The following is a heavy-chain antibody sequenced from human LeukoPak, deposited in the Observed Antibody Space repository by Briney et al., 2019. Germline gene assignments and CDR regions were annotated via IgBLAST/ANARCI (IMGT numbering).Heavy chain of an antibody. V-gene: IGHV1-69*13. CDR3: ASEGYCSSTSCYVGDPKYYYYGMDV. D-gene: IGHD2-2*01. J-gene: IGHJ6*02. CDR1: GGTFSSYA. CDR2: IIPIFGTA. Sequence: GASVKVCCKASGGTFSSYAISWVRQAPGQGLEWMGGIIPIFGTANYAQKFQGRVTITADESTSTAYMELSSLRSEDTAVYYCASEGYCSSTSCYVGDPKYYYYGMDVWGQGTTVTVSS.